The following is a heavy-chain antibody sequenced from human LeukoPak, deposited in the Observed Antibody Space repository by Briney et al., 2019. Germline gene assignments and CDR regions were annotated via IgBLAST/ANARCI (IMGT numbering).Heavy chain of an antibody. Sequence: ASVKVSCKASGYTFTSYGISWVRQAPGQGLEWMGWISGYNGKTNQAQKFQGGVTMTTDTSTSTAYMELRSLRSDDTAVYYCARGKSGLRTTVFDYWGQGTLVTVSS. CDR1: GYTFTSYG. J-gene: IGHJ4*02. CDR3: ARGKSGLRTTVFDY. D-gene: IGHD1-1*01. CDR2: ISGYNGKT. V-gene: IGHV1-18*01.